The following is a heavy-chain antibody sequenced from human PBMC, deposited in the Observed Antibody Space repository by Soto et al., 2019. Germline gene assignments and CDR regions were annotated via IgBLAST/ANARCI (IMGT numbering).Heavy chain of an antibody. CDR1: GGTFSSYA. Sequence: QVQLVQSGAEVKKPGSSVKVSCKASGGTFSSYAISWVRQAPGQGLEWMGGIIPIFGTANYAQKFQGRVTITEEKTRSNADREVSSVRSEDPPVYSCGGEGGESRLPFYYPRGMDVGAQGTPVPVP. J-gene: IGHJ6*02. D-gene: IGHD3-10*01. CDR3: GGEGGESRLPFYYPRGMDV. V-gene: IGHV1-69*06. CDR2: IIPIFGTA.